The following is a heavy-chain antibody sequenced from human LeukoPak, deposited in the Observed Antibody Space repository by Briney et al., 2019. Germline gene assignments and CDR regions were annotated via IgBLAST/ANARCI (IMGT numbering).Heavy chain of an antibody. CDR1: GYTFTGYY. CDR3: ARGRAATYNWFDP. CDR2: INPNSGGT. J-gene: IGHJ5*02. V-gene: IGHV1-2*02. D-gene: IGHD3-10*01. Sequence: ASVKVSCKASGYTFTGYYMHWVRRAPGQGLELMGWINPNSGGTNYAQKFQGRVTMGRDPYISTAFMELSRLGSDETAVYYCARGRAATYNWFDPWGQGTLVTVSS.